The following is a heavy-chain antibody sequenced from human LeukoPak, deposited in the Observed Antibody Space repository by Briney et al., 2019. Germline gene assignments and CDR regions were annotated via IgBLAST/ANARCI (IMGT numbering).Heavy chain of an antibody. CDR1: GFTFSSYS. Sequence: GGSLRLSCAASGFTFSSYSMNWVRQAPGKGLEWVSYISSSSSTIYYADSVKGRFTISRDNSKNTLNLQMNSLRAEDTAVYYCAKDRRVATISGYFDYWGQGTLVTVSS. V-gene: IGHV3-48*01. J-gene: IGHJ4*02. CDR3: AKDRRVATISGYFDY. D-gene: IGHD5-12*01. CDR2: ISSSSSTI.